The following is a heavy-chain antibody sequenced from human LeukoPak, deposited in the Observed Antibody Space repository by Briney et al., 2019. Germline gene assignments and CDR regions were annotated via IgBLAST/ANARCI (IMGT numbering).Heavy chain of an antibody. CDR3: ARARRDCSGGTCFSCYFDN. Sequence: GGSLRLSCAASGFTFSNYAIHWVRQAPGKGLECVSAISSIEGRIYYANSVKGRFTISRDNSKNMVFLQMGSLRAEDMAVYYCARARRDCSGGTCFSCYFDNWGQGTLVTVSS. V-gene: IGHV3-64*01. J-gene: IGHJ4*02. D-gene: IGHD2-15*01. CDR2: ISSIEGRI. CDR1: GFTFSNYA.